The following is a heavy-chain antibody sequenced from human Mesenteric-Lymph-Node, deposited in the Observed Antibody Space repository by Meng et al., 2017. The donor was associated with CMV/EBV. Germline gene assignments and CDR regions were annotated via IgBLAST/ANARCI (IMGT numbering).Heavy chain of an antibody. CDR1: GFTFSSYG. J-gene: IGHJ6*02. CDR3: AKWELLRDYYGMDV. CDR2: IRYDGSNK. D-gene: IGHD1-26*01. V-gene: IGHV3-30*02. Sequence: GESLKISCAASGFTFSSYGMHWVRQAPGKGLEWVAFIRYDGSNKYYADSVKGRFTISRDNSKNTLYLQMNSLRAEDTAVYYCAKWELLRDYYGMDVWGQGTTVTVSS.